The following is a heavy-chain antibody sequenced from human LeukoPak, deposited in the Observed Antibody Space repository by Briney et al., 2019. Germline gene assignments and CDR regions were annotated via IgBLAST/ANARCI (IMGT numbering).Heavy chain of an antibody. D-gene: IGHD3-10*01. Sequence: ASVKVSCKASGYTFTSYGISWVRQAPGQGLEWMGWISAYNGNTNYAQKLQGRVTMTTDTSTSTAYMELSSLRSEDTAVYYCAISHYYGSGSYSLNFDYWGQGTLVTVSS. J-gene: IGHJ4*02. V-gene: IGHV1-18*01. CDR2: ISAYNGNT. CDR3: AISHYYGSGSYSLNFDY. CDR1: GYTFTSYG.